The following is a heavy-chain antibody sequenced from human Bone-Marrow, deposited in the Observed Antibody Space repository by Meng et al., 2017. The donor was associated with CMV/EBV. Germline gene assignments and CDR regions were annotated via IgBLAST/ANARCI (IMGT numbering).Heavy chain of an antibody. CDR3: ARLGYYDFWSGYFSGMDV. D-gene: IGHD3-3*01. Sequence: GGSLRLSCAGSGFTFSSYNMNWVRQAPGKGLDWVSSIGTNKSYIYYADSVKGRFTISRDNAKNSLYLQMNSLRVEDTAVYYCARLGYYDFWSGYFSGMDVWGQGTTVTVSS. CDR2: IGTNKSYI. V-gene: IGHV3-21*01. J-gene: IGHJ6*02. CDR1: GFTFSSYN.